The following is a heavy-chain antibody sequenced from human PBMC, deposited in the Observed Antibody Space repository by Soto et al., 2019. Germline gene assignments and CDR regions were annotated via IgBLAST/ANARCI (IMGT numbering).Heavy chain of an antibody. CDR1: GGTFSSYA. D-gene: IGHD3-16*01. J-gene: IGHJ6*02. V-gene: IGHV1-69*12. CDR3: ASREDDVWGSLYYYYYGMDV. CDR2: IIPIFGTA. Sequence: QVQLVQSGAEVKKPGSSVKVSCKASGGTFSSYAISWVRQAPGQGLEWMGGIIPIFGTANYAQKFQGRVTIAADESTSTAYMEMSCLRSENTAVYNCASREDDVWGSLYYYYYGMDVWGQGTTVTVSS.